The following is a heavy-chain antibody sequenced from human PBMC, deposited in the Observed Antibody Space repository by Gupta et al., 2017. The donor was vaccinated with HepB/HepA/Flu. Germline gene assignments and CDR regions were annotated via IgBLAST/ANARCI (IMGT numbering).Heavy chain of an antibody. Sequence: EVQLVESVGGLVQPGGSLRLSCAASGLTFNIYGMAWVRQAPGKGLEWVGNIKEDGSVKCYVDSGKGRFTIYRANEKKSLYLHMTSLGAEDMAVYYGARELWFGELINSWGQGTLVTVS. CDR2: IKEDGSVK. CDR3: ARELWFGELINS. V-gene: IGHV3-7*01. CDR1: GLTFNIYG. J-gene: IGHJ4*02. D-gene: IGHD3-10*01.